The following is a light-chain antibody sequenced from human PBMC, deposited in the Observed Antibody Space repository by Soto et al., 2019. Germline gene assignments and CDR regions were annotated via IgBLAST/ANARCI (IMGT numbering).Light chain of an antibody. CDR3: MQALQTPRS. CDR1: QSLLHSNGYNF. CDR2: LGS. V-gene: IGKV2-28*01. Sequence: DIVMTQSPLSLPVTPGEAASISCRSSQSLLHSNGYNFLDWYLQKPGQSPQLLIFLGSNRASGVTDRFSGSGSGTDFTLKISSVEAEDVGTYYCMQALQTPRSFGGGTEVEIK. J-gene: IGKJ4*01.